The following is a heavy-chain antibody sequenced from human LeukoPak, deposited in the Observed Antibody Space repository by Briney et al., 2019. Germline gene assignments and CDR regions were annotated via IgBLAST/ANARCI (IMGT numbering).Heavy chain of an antibody. Sequence: SETLSLTCAVYGGSFSGYYWSWIRQPPGKGLEWIGEINHSVSTNYNPSLKSRVTISVDTSKNQFSLKLSSVTAADTAVYYCARAYGSGSYYYYYYYMDVWGKGTTVTISS. V-gene: IGHV4-34*01. J-gene: IGHJ6*03. CDR1: GGSFSGYY. CDR2: INHSVST. CDR3: ARAYGSGSYYYYYYYMDV. D-gene: IGHD3-10*01.